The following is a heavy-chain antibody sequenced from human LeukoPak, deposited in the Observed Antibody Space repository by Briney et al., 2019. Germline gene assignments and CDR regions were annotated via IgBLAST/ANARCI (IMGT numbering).Heavy chain of an antibody. CDR1: NGSLSGYY. D-gene: IGHD6-13*01. V-gene: IGHV4-34*01. Sequence: SETLSLTCAVYNGSLSGYYWSWIRQPPGKGLEWIGEINHSGSTNYNPSLEGRVTISVDTSKNQLSLRLSSVTAADTAVYFCARPAAAGQFDYWGQGTLVTVSS. CDR2: INHSGST. CDR3: ARPAAAGQFDY. J-gene: IGHJ4*02.